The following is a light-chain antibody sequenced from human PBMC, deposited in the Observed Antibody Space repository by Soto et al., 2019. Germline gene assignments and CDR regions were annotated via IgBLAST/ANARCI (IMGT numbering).Light chain of an antibody. CDR1: QGISSW. V-gene: IGKV1-12*02. CDR3: LQYSAFPYT. J-gene: IGKJ2*01. Sequence: DIQMTQSPSSVSASVGDRVTITCRASQGISSWLAWYQQKPGKAPKLLIYAASSLQRGVPSRFSGSGSGTEFTLTISSLQPDDYATYYCLQYSAFPYTFGQGTKVDIK. CDR2: AAS.